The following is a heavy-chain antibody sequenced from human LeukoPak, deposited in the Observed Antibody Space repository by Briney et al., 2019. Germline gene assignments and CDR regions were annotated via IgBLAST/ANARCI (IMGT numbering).Heavy chain of an antibody. V-gene: IGHV3-23*01. CDR2: ISGSGGST. CDR1: GFTFSSYA. CDR3: AKDYYDSSGPWTYYYYYGMDV. Sequence: GGSLRLPCAASGFTFSSYARSWVRQAPGKGLEWVSAISGSGGSTYYADSVKGRFTISRDNSKNTLYLQMNSLRAEDTAVYYCAKDYYDSSGPWTYYYYYGMDVWGQGTTVTVSS. J-gene: IGHJ6*02. D-gene: IGHD3-22*01.